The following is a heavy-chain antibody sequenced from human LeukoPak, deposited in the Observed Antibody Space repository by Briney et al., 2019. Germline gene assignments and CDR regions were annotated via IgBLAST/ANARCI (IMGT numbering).Heavy chain of an antibody. CDR1: GYTFTSYG. V-gene: IGHV1-18*01. CDR3: AKRSVSSGWYYFDY. CDR2: ISAYNGNT. D-gene: IGHD6-19*01. J-gene: IGHJ4*02. Sequence: ASVKVSCKASGYTFTSYGISWVRQAPGQGLEWMGWISAYNGNTNYAQKLQGRVTMTTDTSTSTAYMELRSLRSDDTAVYYCAKRSVSSGWYYFDYWGQGTLVTVSS.